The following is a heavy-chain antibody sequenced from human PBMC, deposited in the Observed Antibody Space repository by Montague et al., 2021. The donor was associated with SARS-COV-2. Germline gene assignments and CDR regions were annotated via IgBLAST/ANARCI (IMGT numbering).Heavy chain of an antibody. CDR1: GGSFSGYD. V-gene: IGHV4-34*01. D-gene: IGHD3-9*01. CDR3: ARERGVVRYFDWSATGGWFDP. CDR2: IDHSGST. J-gene: IGHJ5*02. Sequence: SETLSLTCAVYGGSFSGYDWSWIRQSPGKGLEWIGEIDHSGSTKYNPSLKSRVTISVDTSKNQFSLKLSSVTAADTAVYYCARERGVVRYFDWSATGGWFDPWGQGTLVTVSS.